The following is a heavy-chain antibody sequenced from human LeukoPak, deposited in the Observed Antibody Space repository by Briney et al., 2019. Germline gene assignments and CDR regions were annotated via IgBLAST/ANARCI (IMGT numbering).Heavy chain of an antibody. J-gene: IGHJ3*02. CDR2: INLDGNGR. D-gene: IGHD3-3*01. Sequence: GGSLRLSCAASGFTFSSYAMSWVRQAQGKGLEWVANINLDGNGRFYVDSVEGRFTISRDNNKKSVYLQMNSLRAEDTAVYYCARDTDDFQGLDIWGQGTRVTVSS. CDR3: ARDTDDFQGLDI. V-gene: IGHV3-7*01. CDR1: GFTFSSYA.